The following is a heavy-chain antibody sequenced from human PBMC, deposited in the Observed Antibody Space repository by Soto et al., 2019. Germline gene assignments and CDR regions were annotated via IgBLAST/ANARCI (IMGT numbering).Heavy chain of an antibody. CDR2: INHSGST. J-gene: IGHJ4*02. CDR1: GGSFSGYY. CDR3: ARLADNYDYVWGSTDAFDY. Sequence: QVQLQQWGAGLLKPSETLSLTCAVYGGSFSGYYWSWIRQPPGKGLEWIGEINHSGSTNYNPSLKSRVTMSVDTSKNQFSLKLSSVTAADTAVYYCARLADNYDYVWGSTDAFDYWGQGTLVTVSS. D-gene: IGHD3-16*01. V-gene: IGHV4-34*01.